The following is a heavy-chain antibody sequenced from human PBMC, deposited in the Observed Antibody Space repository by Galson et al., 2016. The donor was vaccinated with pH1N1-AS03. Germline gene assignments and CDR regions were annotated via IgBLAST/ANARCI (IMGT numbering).Heavy chain of an antibody. J-gene: IGHJ3*01. Sequence: PALVKPTQTLTLTCTVTGFSLTTMREGVGWIRQPPGKALEWLALIYWNEDKRFSQSLTNRLTITKDTSKNWVVLTMTNIDPADTCTYYFANSRVAVDASGAFDFWGQGTTVTISS. CDR3: ANSRVAVDASGAFDF. D-gene: IGHD6-19*01. V-gene: IGHV2-5*01. CDR1: GFSLTTMREG. CDR2: IYWNEDK.